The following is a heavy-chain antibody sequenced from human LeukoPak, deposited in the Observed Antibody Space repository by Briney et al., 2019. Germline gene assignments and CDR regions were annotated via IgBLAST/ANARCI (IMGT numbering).Heavy chain of an antibody. CDR2: IIPILGIA. CDR1: GGTFSSYA. V-gene: IGHV1-69*04. J-gene: IGHJ3*02. D-gene: IGHD4-23*01. CDR3: ARGPTVVNDAFDT. Sequence: SVKVSCKASGGTFSSYAISWVRQAPGQGLEWMGRIIPILGIANYAQKFQGRVTITADKSTSTAYMELSSLRSEDTAVYYCARGPTVVNDAFDTWGQGTMVTVSS.